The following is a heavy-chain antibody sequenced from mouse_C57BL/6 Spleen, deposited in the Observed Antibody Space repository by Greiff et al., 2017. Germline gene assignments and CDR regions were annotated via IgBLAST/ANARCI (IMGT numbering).Heavy chain of an antibody. CDR3: ASERQIRLRAMDY. D-gene: IGHD3-2*02. V-gene: IGHV1-39*01. J-gene: IGHJ4*01. CDR1: GYSFTDYN. CDR2: INPNYGTT. Sequence: VQLQQSGPELVKPGASVKISCKASGYSFTDYNMNWVKQSNGKSLEWIGVINPNYGTTSYNQKFKGKAKLTVAQSSSTAYMQINSLTSEDSAAYYCASERQIRLRAMDYWGQGTSVTVSS.